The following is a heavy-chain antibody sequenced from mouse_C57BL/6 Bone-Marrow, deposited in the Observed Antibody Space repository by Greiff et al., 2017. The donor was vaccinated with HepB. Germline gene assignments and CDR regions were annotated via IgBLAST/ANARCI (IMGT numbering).Heavy chain of an antibody. D-gene: IGHD2-10*01. CDR2: IDPENGDT. CDR1: GFNIKDDY. J-gene: IGHJ2*01. Sequence: DVKLVESGAELVRPGASVKLSCTASGFNIKDDYMHWVKQRPEQGLEWIGWIDPENGDTEYASKFQGKATITADTSSNTAYLQLSSLTSEDTAVYYCTTAYPFDYWGQGTTLTVSS. CDR3: TTAYPFDY. V-gene: IGHV14-4*01.